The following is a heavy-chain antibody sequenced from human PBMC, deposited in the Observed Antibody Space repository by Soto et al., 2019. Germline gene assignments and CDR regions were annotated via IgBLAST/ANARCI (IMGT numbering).Heavy chain of an antibody. CDR2: ISYDGSNK. CDR1: GFTFSSYA. J-gene: IGHJ4*02. D-gene: IGHD6-6*01. CDR3: ARSSSSGLGY. V-gene: IGHV3-30-3*01. Sequence: PGGSLRLSCAASGFTFSSYAMHWVRQAPGKGLEWVAVISYDGSNKYYADSVKGRFTISRDNSKNTLYLQMNSLRAGDTAVYYCARSSSSGLGYWGQGTLVTVSS.